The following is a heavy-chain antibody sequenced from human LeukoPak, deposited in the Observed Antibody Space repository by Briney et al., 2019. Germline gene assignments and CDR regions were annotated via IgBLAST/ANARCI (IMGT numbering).Heavy chain of an antibody. J-gene: IGHJ6*04. V-gene: IGHV4-4*07. CDR1: GRSIISEY. CDR2: ICSSGGP. Sequence: NPTEALFLTCTFPGRSIISEYWGSIRQPAGKGLEWIGRICSSGGPNYNLSRKSQVTMSVDTSKIHFSLKLSSVAAADTAVYYCARGPYAILNMDVWGKGTTVIVSS. D-gene: IGHD3-9*01. CDR3: ARGPYAILNMDV.